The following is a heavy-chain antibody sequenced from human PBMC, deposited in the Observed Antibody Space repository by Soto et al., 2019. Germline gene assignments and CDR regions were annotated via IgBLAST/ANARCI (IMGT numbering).Heavy chain of an antibody. D-gene: IGHD5-12*01. CDR2: IIPIFGTA. Sequence: SVKVSCKASGGTFSSYAISWVRQAPGQGLEWMGGIIPIFGTANYAQKFQGRVTITADKSTSTAYMELSSLRSEDTAVYYCARGAVEVATITRGYYYYYGMDVWGQGTTVTVSS. J-gene: IGHJ6*02. CDR3: ARGAVEVATITRGYYYYYGMDV. V-gene: IGHV1-69*06. CDR1: GGTFSSYA.